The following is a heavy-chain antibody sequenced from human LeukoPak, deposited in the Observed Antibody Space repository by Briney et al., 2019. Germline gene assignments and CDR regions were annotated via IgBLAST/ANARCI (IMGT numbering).Heavy chain of an antibody. CDR1: GGSISSSTYY. CDR2: IYYSGNT. J-gene: IGHJ4*02. Sequence: ETLSLTCTVSGGSISSSTYYWGWIRQPPGKGLEWIGNIYYSGNTYYNPSLESRVTISVDTSKNQFSLKLSSVTAADTAMYYCARDGYLAVDYWGQGTLVTVFS. V-gene: IGHV4-39*07. CDR3: ARDGYLAVDY. D-gene: IGHD2-2*03.